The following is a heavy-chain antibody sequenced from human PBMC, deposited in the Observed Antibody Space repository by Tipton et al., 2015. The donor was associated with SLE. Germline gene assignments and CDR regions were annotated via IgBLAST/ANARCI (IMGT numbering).Heavy chain of an antibody. D-gene: IGHD6-13*01. J-gene: IGHJ3*02. CDR3: AKDRRAAAGTAGAFDI. CDR1: GFTFSSYA. V-gene: IGHV3-23*01. Sequence: SLRLSCAASGFTFSSYAMSWVRQAPGKGLEWVSAISGSGGSTYYADSVKGRFTISRDNSKNTLYLQMNSLRPEDTAVYYCAKDRRAAAGTAGAFDIWGQGTMVTVSS. CDR2: ISGSGGST.